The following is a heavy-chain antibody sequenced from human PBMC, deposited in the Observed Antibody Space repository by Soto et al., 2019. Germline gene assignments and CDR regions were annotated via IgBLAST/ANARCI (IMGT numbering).Heavy chain of an antibody. J-gene: IGHJ4*02. D-gene: IGHD5-18*01. CDR1: GGSFSGYY. Sequence: XATLSLTCAVYGGSFSGYYWSWIRQPPGKGLEWIGEINHSGSTNYNPSLKSRVTISVDTSKNQFSLKLSSVTAADTAVYYCARGPAWIQGDYFDYWGQGTLVTVSS. V-gene: IGHV4-34*01. CDR3: ARGPAWIQGDYFDY. CDR2: INHSGST.